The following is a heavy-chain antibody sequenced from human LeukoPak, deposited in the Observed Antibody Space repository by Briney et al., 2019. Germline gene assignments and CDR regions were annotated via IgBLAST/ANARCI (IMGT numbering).Heavy chain of an antibody. Sequence: SETLSLTCTVSGGSISSYYWSWIRQPPGKGLEWIGYIYYSGSTNYNPSLKSRVTISVDTSKSQFSLKLSSVTAADTAVYYCARGSQYYYDSSGYLDYRGQGTLVTVSS. CDR1: GGSISSYY. CDR3: ARGSQYYYDSSGYLDY. CDR2: IYYSGST. D-gene: IGHD3-22*01. V-gene: IGHV4-59*01. J-gene: IGHJ4*02.